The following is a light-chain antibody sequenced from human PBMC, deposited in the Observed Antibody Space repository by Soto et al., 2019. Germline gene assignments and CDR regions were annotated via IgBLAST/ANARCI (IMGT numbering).Light chain of an antibody. J-gene: IGKJ4*01. CDR3: QQYNNWPPLT. CDR2: QAS. V-gene: IGKV3-15*01. Sequence: EIVMTQSPATLSVSPGERATLSCRASQSVSSSLAWYQQKPGQAPRLLIYQASTRATGIPARFSGSGSGTEFTLTISSLQSEDFAVYYCQQYNNWPPLTFGGGTKVEIK. CDR1: QSVSSS.